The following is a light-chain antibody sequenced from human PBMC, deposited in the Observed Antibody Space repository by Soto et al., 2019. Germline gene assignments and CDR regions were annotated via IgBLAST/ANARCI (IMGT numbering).Light chain of an antibody. CDR2: DPS. Sequence: EIVMTQSPTTLSVSPGERATLSCRASQSVSSKLAWYQQKPGQPPRLLIFDPSARDSGVPARFSGSGSGTEFILTISGLQSEDFAVYYCQQYNDWPPYTFGQGTKLEMK. CDR3: QQYNDWPPYT. CDR1: QSVSSK. V-gene: IGKV3-15*01. J-gene: IGKJ2*01.